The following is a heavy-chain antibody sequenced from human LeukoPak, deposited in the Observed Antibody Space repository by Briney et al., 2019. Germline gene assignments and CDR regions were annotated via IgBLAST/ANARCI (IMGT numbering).Heavy chain of an antibody. Sequence: PSETLSLTCAVSDGSISSSNWWSWVRQPPGKGLEWIGEIYHSGSTNYNPSLKSRVTISVDKSKNQFSLKLSSVTAADTAVYYCARVISRGRSGYAFDIWGQGTMVTVS. CDR2: IYHSGST. V-gene: IGHV4-4*02. CDR3: ARVISRGRSGYAFDI. J-gene: IGHJ3*02. CDR1: DGSISSSNW. D-gene: IGHD3-16*01.